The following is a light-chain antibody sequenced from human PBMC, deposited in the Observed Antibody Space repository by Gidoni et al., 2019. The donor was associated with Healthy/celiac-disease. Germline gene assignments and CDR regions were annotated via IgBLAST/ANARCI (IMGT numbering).Light chain of an antibody. CDR3: QSADSSGTYHVV. CDR1: ALPKQY. CDR2: KDS. J-gene: IGLJ2*01. Sequence: SYALTQPPSVSVSPGQTARITCSGDALPKQYADWYQQKPGQAPVLVIYKDSERPSGIPERFSGASSGTTVTLTISGVQAEDEADYYCQSADSSGTYHVVFGGGTKLTVL. V-gene: IGLV3-25*02.